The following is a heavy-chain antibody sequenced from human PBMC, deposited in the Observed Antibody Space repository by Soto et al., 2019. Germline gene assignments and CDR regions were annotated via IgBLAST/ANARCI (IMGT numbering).Heavy chain of an antibody. Sequence: QLQLQESGPGLVKPSETLSLTCTVSGGSISSSSYYWGWIRQPPGKGLEWIGSIYYSGSTYYNPSLKSRATISVDTSKNQFSLKLSSVTAADTAVYYCARAIGSTVTTVFDYWGQGTLVTVSS. J-gene: IGHJ4*02. CDR1: GGSISSSSYY. V-gene: IGHV4-39*01. D-gene: IGHD4-4*01. CDR2: IYYSGST. CDR3: ARAIGSTVTTVFDY.